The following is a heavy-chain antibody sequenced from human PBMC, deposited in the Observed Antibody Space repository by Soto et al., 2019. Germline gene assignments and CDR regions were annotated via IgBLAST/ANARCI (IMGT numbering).Heavy chain of an antibody. J-gene: IGHJ5*02. Sequence: PSETLSLTCTFSGGSISSSDFYWGWLRQPPGKGLDFIGSMYYSGTTYYNPSLKNRITISVDTSKNQFSLKLISVTAADTAVYYCAVVDSTGNWFDPWGQGALVTVSS. CDR2: MYYSGTT. D-gene: IGHD3-22*01. CDR1: GGSISSSDFY. V-gene: IGHV4-39*01. CDR3: AVVDSTGNWFDP.